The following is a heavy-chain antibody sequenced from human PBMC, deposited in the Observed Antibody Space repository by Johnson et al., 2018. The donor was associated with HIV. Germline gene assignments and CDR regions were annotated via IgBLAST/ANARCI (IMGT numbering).Heavy chain of an antibody. D-gene: IGHD6-19*01. CDR2: IKTQTDGGTT. CDR3: ATSRNRLWSSSGWTNFWAFDI. V-gene: IGHV3-15*01. CDR1: GFTFSNVW. Sequence: VQLVESGGDVVQPGGSLRLSCAASGFTFSNVWMSWVRQVPGKGLEWVGHIKTQTDGGTTDYAAPVKGRFSMSRADSKNMLYLQMNSLKTEDTAVYYCATSRNRLWSSSGWTNFWAFDIWGQGTMVTVSS. J-gene: IGHJ3*02.